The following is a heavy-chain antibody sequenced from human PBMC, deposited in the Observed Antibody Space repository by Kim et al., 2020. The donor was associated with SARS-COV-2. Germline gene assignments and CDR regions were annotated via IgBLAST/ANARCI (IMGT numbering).Heavy chain of an antibody. D-gene: IGHD5-12*01. V-gene: IGHV3-11*06. CDR3: ASERSDGYSGYDAFNI. J-gene: IGHJ3*02. Sequence: DSAKGRFTISRDHAKNSTSLQMNNVRADDTAVYYCASERSDGYSGYDAFNIWGQGTMVTVSS.